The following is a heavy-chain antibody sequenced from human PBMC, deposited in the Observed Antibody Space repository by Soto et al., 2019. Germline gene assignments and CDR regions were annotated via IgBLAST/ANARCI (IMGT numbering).Heavy chain of an antibody. CDR3: ARDRGSKGVVGKYWFDP. CDR1: GYTFTSYA. CDR2: INAGNGNT. V-gene: IGHV1-3*01. Sequence: QVQLVQSGAEVKKPGASVKVSCKASGYTFTSYAMHWVRQAPGQRLEWMGWINAGNGNTKYSQKFQGRVTITRDTSASTAYMELSSLRSEDTAVYYCARDRGSKGVVGKYWFDPWGQGTLVTVSS. D-gene: IGHD2-21*01. J-gene: IGHJ5*02.